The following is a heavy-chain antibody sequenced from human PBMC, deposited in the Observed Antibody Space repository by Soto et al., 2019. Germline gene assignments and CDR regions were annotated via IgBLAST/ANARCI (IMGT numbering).Heavy chain of an antibody. D-gene: IGHD5-12*01. CDR2: INHSGST. Sequence: QVQLQQWGAGLLKPSETLSLTCAVYGGSFSDYYWSWIRQPPGKGLEWIGEINHSGSTNYNPSLKRRVTISVDTSKNQFSLKLSSVTAADTAVYYCARKYSGYDLDYWGQGTLVTVSS. J-gene: IGHJ4*02. CDR3: ARKYSGYDLDY. V-gene: IGHV4-34*01. CDR1: GGSFSDYY.